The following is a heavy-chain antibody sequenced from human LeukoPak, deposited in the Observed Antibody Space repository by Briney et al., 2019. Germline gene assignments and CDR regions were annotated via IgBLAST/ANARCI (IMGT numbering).Heavy chain of an antibody. V-gene: IGHV3-64*01. CDR1: GLTFSTYS. CDR3: GREAPAGSFDY. Sequence: GGSLRLSCAASGLTFSTYSMHWVRQDPGKGLESVSAISSDGTSTYYANSVKGRFTISRDNSKHTLYLQMGSLGPEDSAVYYCGREAPAGSFDYWGQGTLVTVSS. D-gene: IGHD6-19*01. CDR2: ISSDGTST. J-gene: IGHJ4*02.